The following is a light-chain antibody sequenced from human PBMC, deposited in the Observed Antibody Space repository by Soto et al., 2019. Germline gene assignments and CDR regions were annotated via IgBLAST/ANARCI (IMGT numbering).Light chain of an antibody. CDR3: SSYTSSSSYV. CDR2: DVT. Sequence: QSVLTQPASVSGSPGQSITLLCTGTSSDVGGYNCVSWYQQHPGKAPKLMIHDVTNRPSWVSNRFSGSKSGNTASLTISGLQAEDEADYYCSSYTSSSSYVFGTGTKVTVL. J-gene: IGLJ1*01. V-gene: IGLV2-14*01. CDR1: SSDVGGYNC.